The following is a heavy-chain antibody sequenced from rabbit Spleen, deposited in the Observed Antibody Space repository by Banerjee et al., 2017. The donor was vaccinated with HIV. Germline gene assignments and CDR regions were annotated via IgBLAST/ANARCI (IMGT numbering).Heavy chain of an antibody. Sequence: QSLEESGGGLVQPEGSLALTCKASGFSFSSSDYICWVRQAPGRGLEWIACIDAGSSGFTYFASWAKGRFTCSKTSSTTATLQMTRLTVADTATYFCARDSSSSFSSYGMDLWGPGTLVTVS. CDR3: ARDSSSSFSSYGMDL. D-gene: IGHD1-1*01. CDR2: IDAGSSGFT. V-gene: IGHV1S40*01. J-gene: IGHJ6*01. CDR1: GFSFSSSDY.